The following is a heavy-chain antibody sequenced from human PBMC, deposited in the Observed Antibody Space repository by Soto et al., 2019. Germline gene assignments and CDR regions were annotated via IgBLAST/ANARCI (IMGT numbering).Heavy chain of an antibody. D-gene: IGHD5-12*01. CDR3: ARENGVAVATILYYFDY. CDR1: GYTFTNYV. J-gene: IGHJ4*02. Sequence: GASVKVSCKASGYTFTNYVIHWVRQAPGQRLEWMGWINSGSRNTEYAQKFQGRITITADDFTSTVYMELSRLRYEDTAVYYCARENGVAVATILYYFDYWGPGTLVTVSS. V-gene: IGHV1-3*01. CDR2: INSGSRNT.